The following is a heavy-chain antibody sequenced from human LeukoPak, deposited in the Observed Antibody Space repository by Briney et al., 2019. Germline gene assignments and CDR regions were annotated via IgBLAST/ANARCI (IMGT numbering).Heavy chain of an antibody. V-gene: IGHV4-39*01. J-gene: IGHJ4*02. CDR1: GGSISSSSYY. Sequence: SETLSLTCTVSGGSISSSSYYWGWIRQPPGKGLEWIGSIYYSGSTYYNPSLKSRVTISVDTSKNQFSLKLSSVAAADTAVYYCASDYGSGSYSVYWGQGTLVTVSS. CDR2: IYYSGST. D-gene: IGHD3-10*01. CDR3: ASDYGSGSYSVY.